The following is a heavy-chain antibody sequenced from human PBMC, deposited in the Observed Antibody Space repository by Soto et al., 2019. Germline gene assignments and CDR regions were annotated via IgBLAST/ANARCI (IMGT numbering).Heavy chain of an antibody. J-gene: IGHJ4*02. CDR1: GFTFSSYG. CDR3: ARGPGTSYFDY. D-gene: IGHD2-2*01. CDR2: IWSGGSNE. V-gene: IGHV3-33*01. Sequence: VQLVESGGGVVQPGRSLRLSCAASGFTFSSYGMHWVRQAPGKGLEWVAVIWSGGSNENYADSVKGRFTISRDNSKNMLYLQMNSVRVEDTTVYYCARGPGTSYFDYRGEGSLVTVSP.